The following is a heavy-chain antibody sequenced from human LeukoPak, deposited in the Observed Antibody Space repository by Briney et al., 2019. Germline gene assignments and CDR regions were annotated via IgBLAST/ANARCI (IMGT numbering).Heavy chain of an antibody. V-gene: IGHV3-48*01. J-gene: IGHJ3*02. D-gene: IGHD6-6*01. Sequence: GGSLRLSCAASGFTFSSYSMNWVRQAPGKGLEWVSYISSSSSTIYYADSVKGRFTISRDNAKNSLYLQMNSLRAEDTAVYYCARDSTIAVRAFDIWGQGTMVTVSS. CDR3: ARDSTIAVRAFDI. CDR2: ISSSSSTI. CDR1: GFTFSSYS.